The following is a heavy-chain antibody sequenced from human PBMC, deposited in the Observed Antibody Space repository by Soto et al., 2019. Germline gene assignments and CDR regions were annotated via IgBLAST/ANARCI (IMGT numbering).Heavy chain of an antibody. CDR2: IIPIFGTA. D-gene: IGHD6-13*01. Sequence: SVKVSCKASGCTFSSYAISWVRQAPGQGLEWMGGIIPIFGTANYAQKFQGRVTITADESTSTAYMELSSLRSEDTAVYYCARESSYQQLVLGNAFDIWGQGTMVAVSS. CDR1: GCTFSSYA. J-gene: IGHJ3*02. V-gene: IGHV1-69*13. CDR3: ARESSYQQLVLGNAFDI.